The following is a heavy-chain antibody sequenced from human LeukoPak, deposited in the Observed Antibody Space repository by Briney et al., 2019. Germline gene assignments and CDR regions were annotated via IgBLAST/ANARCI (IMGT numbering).Heavy chain of an antibody. D-gene: IGHD6-19*01. Sequence: SETLSLTCTVSGGSISSSSYYWGWIRQPPGKGLEWIGSIYYSGSTYYNPSLKSRVTISVDTSKNQFSLKLSSVTAADTAVYYCARQRQWLVHFDYWGQGTLDTVSS. CDR1: GGSISSSSYY. CDR2: IYYSGST. V-gene: IGHV4-39*01. J-gene: IGHJ4*02. CDR3: ARQRQWLVHFDY.